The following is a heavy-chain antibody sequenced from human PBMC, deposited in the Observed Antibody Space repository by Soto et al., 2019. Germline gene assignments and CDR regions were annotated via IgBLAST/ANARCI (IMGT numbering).Heavy chain of an antibody. D-gene: IGHD3-3*01. CDR1: GFTFSSYA. CDR3: AREIERLLGC. V-gene: IGHV3-30-3*01. CDR2: ISYDGSNK. Sequence: QVQLVESGGGVVQPVRSLRLSCAASGFTFSSYAMHWVRQAPGKGLEWVAVISYDGSNKYYANSVKGRFTISRDNSKNTLYLQMNSLRADDTAVYYCAREIERLLGCWGQGTLVTVSS. J-gene: IGHJ4*02.